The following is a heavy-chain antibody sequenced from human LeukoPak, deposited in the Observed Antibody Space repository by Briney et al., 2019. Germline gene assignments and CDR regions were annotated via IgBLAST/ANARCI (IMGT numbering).Heavy chain of an antibody. Sequence: SVKVSCKASGGTFSSYAISWVRQAPGQGLEWMGGIIPIFGTANYAQKFQGRVTITADKSTSTAYMELSSLRSEDTAVYYCAKHIVGATLFDYWGQGTLVTVSS. D-gene: IGHD1-26*01. CDR3: AKHIVGATLFDY. J-gene: IGHJ4*02. V-gene: IGHV1-69*06. CDR1: GGTFSSYA. CDR2: IIPIFGTA.